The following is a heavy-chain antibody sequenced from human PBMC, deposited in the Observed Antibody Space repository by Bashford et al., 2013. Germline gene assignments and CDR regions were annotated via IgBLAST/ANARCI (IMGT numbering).Heavy chain of an antibody. V-gene: IGHV4-4*02. Sequence: SSETLSSPALCLVAPSAVVLTGGVGSASTHGGAVEWIGEINHSGSTNYNPSLKSRVTISVDTSKNQFSLKLSSVTAADTALYYCVRPINCRYAMDVWGQGTTVTVSS. CDR1: VAPSAVVLTG. CDR3: VRPINCRYAMDV. CDR2: INHSGST. J-gene: IGHJ6*02. D-gene: IGHD2-15*01.